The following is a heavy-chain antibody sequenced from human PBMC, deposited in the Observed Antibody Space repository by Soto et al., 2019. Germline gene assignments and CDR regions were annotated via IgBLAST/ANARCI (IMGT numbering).Heavy chain of an antibody. CDR1: GFTFSSYS. CDR2: ISSGSTYI. CDR3: ARGGGTGIYSSSWSPHY. V-gene: IGHV3-21*01. Sequence: PGGSLRLSCVASGFTFSSYSMNWVRQAPGKGLEWVSSISSGSTYIYYADSMRGRFTISRDNAKNSLNLHMNSLRAEDTALYYCARGGGTGIYSSSWSPHYWGLGTLVTVSS. J-gene: IGHJ4*02. D-gene: IGHD6-13*01.